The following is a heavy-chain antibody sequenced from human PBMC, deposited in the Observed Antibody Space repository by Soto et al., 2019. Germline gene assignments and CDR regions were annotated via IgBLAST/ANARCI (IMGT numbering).Heavy chain of an antibody. Sequence: PGGSLRLSCAASGFTFSNFAMTWVRQAPGRGLEWVSSISGSGGGTYYADSLKGRLTISRDNANNTLYLQMNSLRVEDTAVYYCVKEGGNVRTNFDKWGPGNLVTVSS. CDR2: ISGSGGGT. V-gene: IGHV3-23*01. J-gene: IGHJ4*02. CDR1: GFTFSNFA. D-gene: IGHD3-10*02. CDR3: VKEGGNVRTNFDK.